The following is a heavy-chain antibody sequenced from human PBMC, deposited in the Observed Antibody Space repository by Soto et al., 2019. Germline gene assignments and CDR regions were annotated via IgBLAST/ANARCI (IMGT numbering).Heavy chain of an antibody. CDR1: GYTFTSYG. D-gene: IGHD2-15*01. V-gene: IGHV1-18*01. CDR2: ISAYNGNT. CDR3: VVAAQPYYFDY. Sequence: QVKLVQSGAEVKKPGASVKVSCKASGYTFTSYGISWVRQAPGQGLEWMGWISAYNGNTNYAQKPQGRATMTTDTATSTASMELRSLRSDATAVYYCVVAAQPYYFDYWGQGTLVTVSS. J-gene: IGHJ4*02.